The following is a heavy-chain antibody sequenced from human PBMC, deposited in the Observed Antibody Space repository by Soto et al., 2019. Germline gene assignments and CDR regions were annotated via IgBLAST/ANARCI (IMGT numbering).Heavy chain of an antibody. CDR2: IYYSGST. Sequence: SETLSLTCTVSGGSISSYYWSWIRQPPGKGLEWIGYIYYSGSTNYNPSLKSRVTISVDTSKNQFSLKLSSVTAADTAVYYCAREKGPSYIDYWGQGTLVTVSS. D-gene: IGHD3-16*01. J-gene: IGHJ4*02. V-gene: IGHV4-59*01. CDR3: AREKGPSYIDY. CDR1: GGSISSYY.